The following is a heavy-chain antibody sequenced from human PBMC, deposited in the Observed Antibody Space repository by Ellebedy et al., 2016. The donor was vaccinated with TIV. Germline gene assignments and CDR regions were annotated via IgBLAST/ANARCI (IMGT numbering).Heavy chain of an antibody. Sequence: PGGSLRLSCSGSGFIFSNYSMNWVRQAPGKGLEWVASITAISSHMFYADSVKGRFTISRDNAKNSLYLQMNSLRAEDTAVYYCSRGIAAVMYWGQGTLVTVS. J-gene: IGHJ4*02. CDR1: GFIFSNYS. D-gene: IGHD6-13*01. CDR3: SRGIAAVMY. V-gene: IGHV3-21*01. CDR2: ITAISSHM.